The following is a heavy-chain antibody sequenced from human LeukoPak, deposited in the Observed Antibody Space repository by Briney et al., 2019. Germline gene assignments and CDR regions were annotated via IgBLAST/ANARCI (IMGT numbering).Heavy chain of an antibody. V-gene: IGHV1-8*01. CDR3: ARGRIAVGWDV. CDR1: GYTFTMYD. Sequence: ASVNVSCKASGYTFTMYDINWVRQAPGQGREWMGWMNPNSGNTGYAQKFQGRVTMTRNTSISTAYMELSSLRSEDTAVYYCARGRIAVGWDVWRQGTTVTVSS. CDR2: MNPNSGNT. J-gene: IGHJ6*02. D-gene: IGHD6-19*01.